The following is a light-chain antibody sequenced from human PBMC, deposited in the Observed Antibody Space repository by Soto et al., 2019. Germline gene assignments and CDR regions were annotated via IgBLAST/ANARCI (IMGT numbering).Light chain of an antibody. CDR3: CSFAGTYTLYV. Sequence: QSDLTKPRSVYGSPGQSVTISCTGSSSDVGGYNYVSWYQQRPGKAPKLIIYDVNKRPSGVPDRFSGSRSGNTASLTISGLQAEDEADYFCCSFAGTYTLYVFGTGTKVTVL. CDR1: SSDVGGYNY. J-gene: IGLJ1*01. CDR2: DVN. V-gene: IGLV2-11*01.